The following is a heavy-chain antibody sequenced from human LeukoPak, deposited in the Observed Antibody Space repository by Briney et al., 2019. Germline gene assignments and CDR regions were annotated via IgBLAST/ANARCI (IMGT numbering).Heavy chain of an antibody. J-gene: IGHJ5*02. V-gene: IGHV4-31*03. CDR3: ARGLIGYSYGFSGFDP. CDR1: GGSISSGGYY. D-gene: IGHD5-18*01. CDR2: IYYSGST. Sequence: PSETLSLTCTVSGGSISSGGYYWSWIRQHPGEGLEWIGYIYYSGSTYYNPSLKSRVTISVDTSKNQFSLKLSSVTAADTAVYYCARGLIGYSYGFSGFDPWGQGTLVTVSS.